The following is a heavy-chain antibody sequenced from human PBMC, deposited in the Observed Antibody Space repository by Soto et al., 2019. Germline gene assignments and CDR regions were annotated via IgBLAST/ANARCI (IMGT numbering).Heavy chain of an antibody. CDR2: IIPILGIA. Sequence: QVQLVQSGAEVKKPGSSVKVSCKASGGTFSSYTISWVRQAPGQGLEWMGRIIPILGIANYAQKFQGRVTITADKSTGTGYMELCSLGSEDTAVYYCARVDFMATETRGDYWGQGTLVTVDS. J-gene: IGHJ4*02. CDR1: GGTFSSYT. D-gene: IGHD4-4*01. V-gene: IGHV1-69*02. CDR3: ARVDFMATETRGDY.